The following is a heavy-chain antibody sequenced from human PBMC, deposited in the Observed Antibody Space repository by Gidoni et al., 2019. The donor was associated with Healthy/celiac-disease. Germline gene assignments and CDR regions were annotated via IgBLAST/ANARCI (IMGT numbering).Heavy chain of an antibody. CDR3: ASVRLDYGDYDQMGYFDY. Sequence: QVQLVQSGAAVKKPGSSVKVSCKASGGTFSSYAISWVRQAPGQGLEWMGGIIPIFGTANYAQKFQGRVTITADKSTSTAYMELSSLRSEDTAVYYCASVRLDYGDYDQMGYFDYWGQGTLVTVSS. CDR2: IIPIFGTA. V-gene: IGHV1-69*06. J-gene: IGHJ4*02. CDR1: GGTFSSYA. D-gene: IGHD4-17*01.